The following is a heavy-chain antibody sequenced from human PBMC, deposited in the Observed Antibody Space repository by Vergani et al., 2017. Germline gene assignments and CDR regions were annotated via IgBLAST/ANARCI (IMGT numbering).Heavy chain of an antibody. CDR2: INPSGGST. CDR1: GYPFTSYY. Sequence: QVQLVQSGAEVKKPGASVKVSCKASGYPFTSYYMHWVRQAPGQGLEWMGIINPSGGSTSYAQKFQGRVTMTRDTSTSTVYMELSSLRSEDTAVYYCASEIAAAGQRYYFDYWGQGTLVTVSS. J-gene: IGHJ4*02. D-gene: IGHD6-13*01. V-gene: IGHV1-46*01. CDR3: ASEIAAAGQRYYFDY.